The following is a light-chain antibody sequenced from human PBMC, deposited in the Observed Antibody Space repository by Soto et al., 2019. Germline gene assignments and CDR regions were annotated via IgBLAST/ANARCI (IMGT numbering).Light chain of an antibody. Sequence: DIVMTQSPDSLAVSLGERATINCKSSQSVLYSSNNKNYLTWYQQKPGQPPKLLIYWASTRESGVTDRFSGSGSGTDFSLTISSLQAEDVALYYCQQYYTTPRTFGQGTKVEIK. CDR3: QQYYTTPRT. V-gene: IGKV4-1*01. J-gene: IGKJ1*01. CDR2: WAS. CDR1: QSVLYSSNNKNY.